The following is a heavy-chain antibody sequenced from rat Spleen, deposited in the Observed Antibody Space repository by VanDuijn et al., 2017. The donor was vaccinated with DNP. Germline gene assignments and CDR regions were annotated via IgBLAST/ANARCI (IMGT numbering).Heavy chain of an antibody. V-gene: IGHV3-3*01. CDR1: GFSITNNFK. J-gene: IGHJ2*01. D-gene: IGHD5-1*01. CDR2: VTNAGNT. Sequence: EVLLQESGPGLVKPSQSLSLTCSVTGFSITNNFKWSWIRKFPGNKLEWMGYVTNAGNTDYNPSLKSRISITTDTSKNQFFLQVKSVTPEDTATYYCAIQLGVFDYWDQGVMVTVSS. CDR3: AIQLGVFDY.